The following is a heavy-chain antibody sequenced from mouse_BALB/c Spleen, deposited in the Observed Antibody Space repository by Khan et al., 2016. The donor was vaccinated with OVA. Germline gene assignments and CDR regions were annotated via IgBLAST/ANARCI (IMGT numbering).Heavy chain of an antibody. CDR1: GYTFINYW. Sequence: QIQLVQSGAELAKPGASMKMSCKASGYTFINYWILWVKQRPGQGLEWIGYINPSTAYTEYNQNFKDKATLTADKSSSTAYMQLRSLTSEDSAVYYCARRGQRWAFDYGAKAPLSQSPQ. CDR3: ARRGQRWAFDY. V-gene: IGHV1-7*01. CDR2: INPSTAYT. D-gene: IGHD1-1*01. J-gene: IGHJ2*01.